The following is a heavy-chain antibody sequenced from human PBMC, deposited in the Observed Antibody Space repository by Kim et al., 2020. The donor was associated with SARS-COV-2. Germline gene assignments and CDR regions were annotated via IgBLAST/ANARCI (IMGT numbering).Heavy chain of an antibody. V-gene: IGHV3-9*01. D-gene: IGHD3-10*01. CDR3: AKELSSGVDYYYGMDV. J-gene: IGHJ6*02. Sequence: GGSLRLSCAASGFTFDDYAMHWVRQAPGKGLEWVSGISWNSGSIGYADSVKGRFTISRDNAKNSLYLQMNSLRAEDTALYYCAKELSSGVDYYYGMDVWGQGTTVTVSS. CDR2: ISWNSGSI. CDR1: GFTFDDYA.